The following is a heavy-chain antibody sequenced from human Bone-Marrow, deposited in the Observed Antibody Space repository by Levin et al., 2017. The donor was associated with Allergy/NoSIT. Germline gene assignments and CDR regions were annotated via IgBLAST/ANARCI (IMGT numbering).Heavy chain of an antibody. CDR2: IIPILGIA. J-gene: IGHJ6*02. CDR1: GGTFSSYT. V-gene: IGHV1-69*02. D-gene: IGHD2-2*01. Sequence: KISCKASGGTFSSYTISWVRQAPGQGLEWMGRIIPILGIANYAQKFQGRVTITADKSTSTAYMELSSLRSEDTAVYYCATSTYCSSTSCLYYYYGMDVWGQGTTVTVSS. CDR3: ATSTYCSSTSCLYYYYGMDV.